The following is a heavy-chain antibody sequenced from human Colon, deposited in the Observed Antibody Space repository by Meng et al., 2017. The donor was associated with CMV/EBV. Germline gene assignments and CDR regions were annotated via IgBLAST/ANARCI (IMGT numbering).Heavy chain of an antibody. Sequence: GGSLRLSCAASGFTFDDYGISWVRQAPGKGLEWVSGINWNGGSTGYADSVKGRFTISRDNAKNSLYLQMNSLRAEDTALYYCARDRSMTAAAGRGYFDYWGQGTLVTVSS. CDR2: INWNGGST. V-gene: IGHV3-20*04. CDR3: ARDRSMTAAAGRGYFDY. CDR1: GFTFDDYG. D-gene: IGHD6-13*01. J-gene: IGHJ4*02.